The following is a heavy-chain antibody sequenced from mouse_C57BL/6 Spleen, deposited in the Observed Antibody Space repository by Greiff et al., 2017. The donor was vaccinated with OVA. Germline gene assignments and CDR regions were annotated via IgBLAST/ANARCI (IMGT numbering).Heavy chain of an antibody. Sequence: VQLQQSGAELVKPGASVKISCKASGYAFRSYWMNWVKPRPGKGLEWIGQIYPGDGDTNYNGKFKGKATLTADKSSSTAYMQLSSLTSEDSAVYFCAREDYGAFAYWGQGTLVTVSA. CDR3: AREDYGAFAY. V-gene: IGHV1-80*01. CDR2: IYPGDGDT. CDR1: GYAFRSYW. D-gene: IGHD1-1*02. J-gene: IGHJ3*01.